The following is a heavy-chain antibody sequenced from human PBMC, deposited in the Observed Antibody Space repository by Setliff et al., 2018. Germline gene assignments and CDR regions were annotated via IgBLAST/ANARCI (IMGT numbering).Heavy chain of an antibody. D-gene: IGHD6-6*01. CDR3: ARGRNIAARLLDS. Sequence: SETLSLTCTVSGGSISSSSYYWGWIRQPPGKGLEWIGSIYYSGSTYYNPSLKRRVTISVDKSKNHFSLELTSVTAADTAVYYCARGRNIAARLLDSRGQGTLVTVSS. J-gene: IGHJ4*02. CDR1: GGSISSSSYY. V-gene: IGHV4-39*02. CDR2: IYYSGST.